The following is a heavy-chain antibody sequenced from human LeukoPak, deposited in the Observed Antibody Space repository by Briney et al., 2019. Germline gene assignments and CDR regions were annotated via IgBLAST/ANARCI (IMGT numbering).Heavy chain of an antibody. CDR3: ARDGDVAANWFDP. Sequence: PGGSLRLSCAASGFTFSDYYMSWIRQAPGKGLEWVSYISSSGSTIYYADSVKGRFTISRDSAKNSLYLQMNSLRAEDTAVYYCARDGDVAANWFDPWGQGTLVTVSS. V-gene: IGHV3-11*01. J-gene: IGHJ5*02. CDR1: GFTFSDYY. CDR2: ISSSGSTI. D-gene: IGHD6-19*01.